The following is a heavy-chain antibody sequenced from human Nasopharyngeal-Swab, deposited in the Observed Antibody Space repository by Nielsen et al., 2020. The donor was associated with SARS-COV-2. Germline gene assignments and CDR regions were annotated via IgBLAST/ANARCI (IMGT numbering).Heavy chain of an antibody. J-gene: IGHJ5*02. D-gene: IGHD3-9*01. CDR2: IYYSGST. Sequence: WIRQPPGKGLEWIGYIYYSGSTNYNPSLKSRVTISVDTSKNQFSLKLSFVTAADTAVYYCARGGPLLRYFPRNWFDPWGQGTLVTVSS. CDR3: ARGGPLLRYFPRNWFDP. V-gene: IGHV4-59*12.